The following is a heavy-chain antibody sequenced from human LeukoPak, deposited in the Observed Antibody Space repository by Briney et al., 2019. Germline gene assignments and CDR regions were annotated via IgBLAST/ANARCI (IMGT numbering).Heavy chain of an antibody. CDR3: AKTTTGYSSGRFPGWPVDY. D-gene: IGHD6-19*01. CDR1: GFTLSSYA. V-gene: IGHV3-23*01. Sequence: GGSLRLSCAASGFTLSSYAMSWVRQAPGKGLEWVSGILGSGGSTHYADSVKGRFTISRDNSKNTVYLQMNSLRAEDTAVYYCAKTTTGYSSGRFPGWPVDYWGQGTLVTVSS. CDR2: ILGSGGST. J-gene: IGHJ4*02.